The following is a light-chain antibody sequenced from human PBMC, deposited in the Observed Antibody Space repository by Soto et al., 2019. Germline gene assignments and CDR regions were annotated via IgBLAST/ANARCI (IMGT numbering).Light chain of an antibody. CDR1: QSITNY. Sequence: DIQMTQSPSSLSASVGDRVTITCRASQSITNYLNLYQQKPGKATKLLFSGASNLQSVVPSGFSGSGFGTDFTLTISSLQPEDFATYFCQQTFLSPPTFGQGTKVEFK. V-gene: IGKV1-39*01. J-gene: IGKJ1*01. CDR2: GAS. CDR3: QQTFLSPPT.